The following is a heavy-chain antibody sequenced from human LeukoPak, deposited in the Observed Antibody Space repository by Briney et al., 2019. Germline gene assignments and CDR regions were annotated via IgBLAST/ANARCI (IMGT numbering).Heavy chain of an antibody. Sequence: GASVKVSCKASGGTFSSNAISWVRQAPGQGLEWMGGIIPIFGTANYAQKFQGRVTITADGSTSTAYMELSSLRSEDTAVYYCASWTGYYFDPWGQGTLVTVSS. D-gene: IGHD3/OR15-3a*01. CDR3: ASWTGYYFDP. CDR2: IIPIFGTA. J-gene: IGHJ5*02. V-gene: IGHV1-69*13. CDR1: GGTFSSNA.